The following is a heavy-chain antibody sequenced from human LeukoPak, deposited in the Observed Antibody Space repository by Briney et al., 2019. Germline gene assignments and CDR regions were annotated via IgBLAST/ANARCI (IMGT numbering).Heavy chain of an antibody. CDR2: INRSGRT. J-gene: IGHJ3*01. Sequence: GGSLRLSCVASGFTFSTYDMQWVRQAPGKGLEWVSGINRSGRTYYTDSVKGRFTISRDNSKSTLYLEMNSLRAEDTAVYYCAQGGYFAFDFWSQGTMVTVSS. CDR1: GFTFSTYD. CDR3: AQGGYFAFDF. V-gene: IGHV3-23*01. D-gene: IGHD2-2*03.